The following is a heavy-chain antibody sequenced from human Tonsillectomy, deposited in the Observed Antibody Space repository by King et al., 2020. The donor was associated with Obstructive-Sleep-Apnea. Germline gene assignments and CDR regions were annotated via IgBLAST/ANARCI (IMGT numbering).Heavy chain of an antibody. CDR2: IKSKTDGGTT. CDR1: GFTFSNAW. V-gene: IGHV3-15*01. CDR3: ITWVWGQSDRLDY. Sequence: VQLVESGGGLVKPGGSLRLSCAASGFTFSNAWMSWVRQAPGKGLEWVGRIKSKTDGGTTDYAASVKDRFTISRDDSKNTLYLQMNSLKTDDTGVYYCITWVWGQSDRLDYWGQGTLVTVSS. D-gene: IGHD3-16*01. J-gene: IGHJ4*02.